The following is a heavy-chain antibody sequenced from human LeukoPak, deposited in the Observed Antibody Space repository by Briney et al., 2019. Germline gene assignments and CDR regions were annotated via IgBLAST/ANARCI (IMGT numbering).Heavy chain of an antibody. D-gene: IGHD3-10*01. J-gene: IGHJ6*03. Sequence: GGSLRLSCAASGFTVSSNYMSWVRQAPGKGLEWVSVIYSGGSTYYVDSVEGRFIISRDNSKNTVYLQMHPLRAEDPAVYYGPSGGSWFGEFRWWYMDVWAKGPRSPSP. CDR2: IYSGGST. V-gene: IGHV3-53*01. CDR3: PSGGSWFGEFRWWYMDV. CDR1: GFTVSSNY.